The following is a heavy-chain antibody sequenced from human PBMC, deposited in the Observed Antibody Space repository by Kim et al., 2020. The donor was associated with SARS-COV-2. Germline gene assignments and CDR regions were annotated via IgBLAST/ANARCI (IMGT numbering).Heavy chain of an antibody. CDR1: GFTFSSYA. CDR2: IWYDGSNK. D-gene: IGHD2-21*02. J-gene: IGHJ4*02. V-gene: IGHV3-33*06. CDR3: AKDLTLGSSHCYQH. Sequence: GGSLRLSCAASGFTFSSYAMHWVRQAPGKGLEWVAVIWYDGSNKYYADSVKGRFTISRDNSKNTLYLQMNSLRAEDTAVYYCAKDLTLGSSHCYQHWGQGTLVTVSS.